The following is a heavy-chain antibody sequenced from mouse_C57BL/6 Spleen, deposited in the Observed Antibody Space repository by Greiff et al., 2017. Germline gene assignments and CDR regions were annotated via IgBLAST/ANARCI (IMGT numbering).Heavy chain of an antibody. CDR2: ISSGSSTI. J-gene: IGHJ4*01. V-gene: IGHV5-17*01. D-gene: IGHD1-1*01. CDR3: ARTGIIYYYAMDY. CDR1: GFTFSDYG. Sequence: EVKLMESGGGLVKPGGSLKLSCAASGFTFSDYGMHWVRQAPEKGLEWVAYISSGSSTIYYADTVKGRFTISRDNAKNTLFLQMTSLRSEDTAMYYCARTGIIYYYAMDYWGQGTSVTVSS.